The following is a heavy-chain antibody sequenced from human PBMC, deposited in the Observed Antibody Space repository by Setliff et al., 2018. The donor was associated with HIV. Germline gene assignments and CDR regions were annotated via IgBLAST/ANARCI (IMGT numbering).Heavy chain of an antibody. D-gene: IGHD6-6*01. CDR2: INHSGST. J-gene: IGHJ4*02. V-gene: IGHV4-34*01. CDR1: GGSFSGYY. CDR3: AREGQIAARALDY. Sequence: PSETLSLTCAVYGGSFSGYYWSWIRQPPGKGLEWIGEINHSGSTNYNPSLKSRVTISVDTSKNRFSLKLSSVTAADTAVYYCAREGQIAARALDYWGQGTLVTVSS.